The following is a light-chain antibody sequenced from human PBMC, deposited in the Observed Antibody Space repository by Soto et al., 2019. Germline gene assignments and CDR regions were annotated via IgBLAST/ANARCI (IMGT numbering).Light chain of an antibody. CDR2: DNN. CDR3: ATWETSLYSFV. CDR1: SSNIGSAY. Sequence: QSVLTQPPSVSAAPGQKVTISCSGSSSNIGSAYVSWYQQLPGTAPKFLIYDNNKRPSGIPDRFSGSKSGTSATLDITGLQTGDEADYYCATWETSLYSFVFGVGTKLTVL. J-gene: IGLJ2*01. V-gene: IGLV1-51*01.